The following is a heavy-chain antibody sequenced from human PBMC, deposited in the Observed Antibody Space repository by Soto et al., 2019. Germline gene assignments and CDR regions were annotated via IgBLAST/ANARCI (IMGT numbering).Heavy chain of an antibody. V-gene: IGHV3-21*01. D-gene: IGHD1-26*01. Sequence: PGGSLRLSCVASGFMFTRSTMNWVRQAPGKGLEWVSSITSASDYIFYADSVKGRFTISRDNAKNSLYLQMNSLRAEDTAVYYCARVGTDSSTPLDIWGQGTMVTVSS. CDR1: GFMFTRST. CDR2: ITSASDYI. J-gene: IGHJ3*02. CDR3: ARVGTDSSTPLDI.